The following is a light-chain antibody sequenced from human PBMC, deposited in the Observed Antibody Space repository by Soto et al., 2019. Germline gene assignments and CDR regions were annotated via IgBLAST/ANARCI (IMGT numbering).Light chain of an antibody. Sequence: PGERGILFCRTSPSVSGSSLAWYQQKPGQAPRLLIYGASSRATGIPDRFSGSGSGTDFTLTISRVEPEDFAVYYCQHYGDSLTFGGGTKVDIK. CDR2: GAS. CDR1: PSVSGSS. J-gene: IGKJ4*01. V-gene: IGKV3-20*01. CDR3: QHYGDSLT.